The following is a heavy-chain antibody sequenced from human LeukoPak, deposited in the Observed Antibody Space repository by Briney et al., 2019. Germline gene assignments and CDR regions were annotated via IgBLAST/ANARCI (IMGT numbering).Heavy chain of an antibody. CDR3: ARDTDYYDSSGYYYYFDY. V-gene: IGHV3-21*01. CDR1: GFTFSRYR. CDR2: ITSSGSYI. D-gene: IGHD3-22*01. J-gene: IGHJ4*02. Sequence: GGSLRLSCAASGFTFSRYRMNWVRQAPGKGLEWVSSITSSGSYIYYADSVKGRLTISRDNAKNLLYLQMNSLRAEDTAVYYCARDTDYYDSSGYYYYFDYWGQGTLVTVSS.